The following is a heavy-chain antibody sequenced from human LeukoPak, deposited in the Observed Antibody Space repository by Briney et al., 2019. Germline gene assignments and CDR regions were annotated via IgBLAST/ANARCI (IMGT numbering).Heavy chain of an antibody. V-gene: IGHV4-59*01. CDR1: GGSISTNY. Sequence: SETLSLTCTVSGGSISTNYWSWIRQAPGKGLEWIGYIYYSGSTNYNPSLKSRVTISADTSKNQFSLKLTSVTAADTAVYYCARDVGGSYQYFDCWGQGTLVTVSS. D-gene: IGHD1-26*01. CDR2: IYYSGST. CDR3: ARDVGGSYQYFDC. J-gene: IGHJ4*02.